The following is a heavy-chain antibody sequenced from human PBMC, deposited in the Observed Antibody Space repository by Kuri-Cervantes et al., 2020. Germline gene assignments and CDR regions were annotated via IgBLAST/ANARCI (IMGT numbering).Heavy chain of an antibody. CDR3: TRDDRLSYYYMDV. Sequence: GGSLRLSCAASGFTFSDYGLHWVRQAPGKGLEWVGFIRSKAYGGTTEYAASVKGRFTISRDDSKSIAYLQMNSLKTEDTAVYYCTRDDRLSYYYMDVWGKGTTVTVSS. CDR2: IRSKAYGGTT. J-gene: IGHJ6*03. CDR1: GFTFSDYG. V-gene: IGHV3-49*04.